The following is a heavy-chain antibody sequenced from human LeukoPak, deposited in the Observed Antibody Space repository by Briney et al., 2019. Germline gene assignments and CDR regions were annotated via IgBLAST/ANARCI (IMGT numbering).Heavy chain of an antibody. J-gene: IGHJ4*02. CDR1: GGSISTYY. D-gene: IGHD2-21*01. V-gene: IGHV4-59*12. CDR3: AREGVVVNRPFDY. CDR2: IYYSGST. Sequence: SETLSLTCTVSGGSISTYYWSWIRQPPGKGLEWIGYIYYSGSTNYNPSLKSRVTISVDTSKNQFSLKLSSVTAADTAVYYCAREGVVVNRPFDYWGQGTLVTVSS.